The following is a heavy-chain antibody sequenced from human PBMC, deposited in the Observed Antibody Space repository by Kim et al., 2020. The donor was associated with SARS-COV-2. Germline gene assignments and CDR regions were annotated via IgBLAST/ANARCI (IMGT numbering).Heavy chain of an antibody. J-gene: IGHJ4*02. CDR3: AKGGSWCDY. Sequence: GDTCYSDTVKGRLTVSRDNTRTTLYLQMNSLTAEDTALYYCAKGGSWCDYWGQGTLVTVSS. CDR2: GDT. V-gene: IGHV3-23*01. D-gene: IGHD6-13*01.